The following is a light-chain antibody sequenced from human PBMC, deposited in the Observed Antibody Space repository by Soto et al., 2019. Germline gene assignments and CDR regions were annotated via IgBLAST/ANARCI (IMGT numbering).Light chain of an antibody. Sequence: QSVLTQPPSVSGAPGQWVTISCTGSSSNIGAGYDVHWYRHLAGTAPKLLIYANTNRPSGVPDRISASKSGTSASLAITGLLVDDEADYYCQSYDRSLGDFVFGSGTKLTVL. CDR1: SSNIGAGYD. V-gene: IGLV1-40*01. CDR2: ANT. J-gene: IGLJ1*01. CDR3: QSYDRSLGDFV.